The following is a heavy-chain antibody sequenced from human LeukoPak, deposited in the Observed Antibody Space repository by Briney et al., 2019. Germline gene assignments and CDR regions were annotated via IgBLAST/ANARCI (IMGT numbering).Heavy chain of an antibody. CDR3: ARGDWDYYDSSGYLHPDY. V-gene: IGHV4-30-2*01. D-gene: IGHD3-22*01. Sequence: SETLSLTCAVSGGSISSGGYSWSWIRQPPGKGLEWIGYIYHSGSTYYNPSLKSRVTISVDRSKNQFSLKLSSVTAADTAVYYCARGDWDYYDSSGYLHPDYWGQGTLVTVSS. CDR1: GGSISSGGYS. J-gene: IGHJ4*02. CDR2: IYHSGST.